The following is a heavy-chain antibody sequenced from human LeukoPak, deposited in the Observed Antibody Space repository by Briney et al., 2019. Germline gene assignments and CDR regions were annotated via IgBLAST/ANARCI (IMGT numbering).Heavy chain of an antibody. Sequence: SETLSLTCTVSGGSISSSSYYWGWIRQPPGKGLEWIGSIYYSGSTYYNPSLKSRVTISVDTSKNQFSLKLSSVTAADTAVYYCARPPLGGYFDYWGQGTLVTVSS. D-gene: IGHD3-22*01. V-gene: IGHV4-39*01. CDR3: ARPPLGGYFDY. CDR1: GGSISSSSYY. CDR2: IYYSGST. J-gene: IGHJ4*02.